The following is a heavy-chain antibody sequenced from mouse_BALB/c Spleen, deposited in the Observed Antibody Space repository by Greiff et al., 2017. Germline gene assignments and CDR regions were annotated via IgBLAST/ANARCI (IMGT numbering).Heavy chain of an antibody. CDR1: GFTFSSNT. V-gene: IGHV5-6-4*01. J-gene: IGHJ2*01. CDR2: ISSGGSYT. Sequence: EVKLMESGGGLVKPGGSLKFSCAASGFTFSSNTMSWVRQTPEKRLEWVATISSGGSYTNYPDSVKGRFTISRDNAKNTLYLQMSSLKAEDTAMYYYTRDRGGSYWGQGTTLTVSS. D-gene: IGHD3-3*01. CDR3: TRDRGGSY.